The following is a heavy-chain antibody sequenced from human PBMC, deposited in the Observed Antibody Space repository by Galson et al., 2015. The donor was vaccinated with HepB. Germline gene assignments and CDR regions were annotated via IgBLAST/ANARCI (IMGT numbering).Heavy chain of an antibody. J-gene: IGHJ4*02. V-gene: IGHV1-2*04. CDR2: INPNSGGT. D-gene: IGHD3-3*01. CDR3: ARGSGEVRFLEWLQDYYFDY. Sequence: SVKVSCKASGYTFTGYYMHWVRQAPGQGLEWMGWINPNSGGTNYAQKFQGWVTMTRDTSISTAYMELSRLRSDDTAVYYCARGSGEVRFLEWLQDYYFDYWGQGTLVTVSS. CDR1: GYTFTGYY.